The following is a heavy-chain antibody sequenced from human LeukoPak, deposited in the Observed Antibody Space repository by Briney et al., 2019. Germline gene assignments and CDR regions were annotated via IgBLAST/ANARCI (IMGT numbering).Heavy chain of an antibody. Sequence: PGESLKISCQASGYSFTSYWIGWVRQMPGKGLELMGIIYPGDSDTRYSPSFQGQVTISADKSISTAYLQWSSLKASDTAMYYCARQWLVEENWFDPWGQGTLVTVSS. CDR2: IYPGDSDT. CDR3: ARQWLVEENWFDP. D-gene: IGHD6-19*01. V-gene: IGHV5-51*01. CDR1: GYSFTSYW. J-gene: IGHJ5*02.